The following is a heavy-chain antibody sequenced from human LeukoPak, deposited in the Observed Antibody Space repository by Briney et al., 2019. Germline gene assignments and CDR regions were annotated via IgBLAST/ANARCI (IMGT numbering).Heavy chain of an antibody. CDR3: ARHDEDCNGQYCFLLSFDS. CDR1: GGSISGYY. J-gene: IGHJ4*02. D-gene: IGHD2-21*01. Sequence: SETLSLTCTVSGGSISGYYWSWIRQTPGQAPEWIGYIHSTGTTDYHPSLRRRVTISVDTPKNQFSLKLNSVTAADTAVYYCARHDEDCNGQYCFLLSFDSWGQGALVTVSS. V-gene: IGHV4-59*08. CDR2: IHSTGTT.